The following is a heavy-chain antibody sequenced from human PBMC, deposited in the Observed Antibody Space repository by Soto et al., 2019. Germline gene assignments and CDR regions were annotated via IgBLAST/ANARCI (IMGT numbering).Heavy chain of an antibody. D-gene: IGHD4-4*01. J-gene: IGHJ6*02. Sequence: GGSLRLSCAASGFTFSSYGMHWVRQAPGKGLEWVAVISYDGSNKYYADSVKGRFTISRDDSKNTLYLQMNSLRAEDTAVYYCAKGNYLVDYYYGLDVWGQGTTVTVSS. CDR2: ISYDGSNK. V-gene: IGHV3-30*18. CDR1: GFTFSSYG. CDR3: AKGNYLVDYYYGLDV.